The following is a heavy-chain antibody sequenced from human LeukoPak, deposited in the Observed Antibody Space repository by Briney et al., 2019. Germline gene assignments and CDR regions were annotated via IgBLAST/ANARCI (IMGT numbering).Heavy chain of an antibody. CDR3: ARDLGPDDSSGYMLVY. CDR1: GFTVSSNY. J-gene: IGHJ4*02. Sequence: GGSLRLSCAASGFTVSSNYMSWVRQAPGKGLEWVAVIWYDGSNKYYADSVKGRFTISRDNSKNTLYLQMNSLRAEDTAVYYCARDLGPDDSSGYMLVYWGQGTLVTVSS. D-gene: IGHD3-22*01. CDR2: IWYDGSNK. V-gene: IGHV3-33*08.